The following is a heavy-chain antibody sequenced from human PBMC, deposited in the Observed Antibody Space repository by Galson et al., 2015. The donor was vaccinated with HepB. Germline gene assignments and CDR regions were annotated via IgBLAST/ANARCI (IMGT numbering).Heavy chain of an antibody. CDR1: GFTFSSYA. V-gene: IGHV3-23*01. Sequence: SLRLSCAASGFTFSSYAMSWVRQAPGKGLEWVSAISGSGGSTYYADSVKGRFTISRDNSKNTLYLQMNSLRAEDTAVYYCAKDPDYYGSGSYNYWGQGTLVTVSS. D-gene: IGHD3-10*01. CDR2: ISGSGGST. J-gene: IGHJ4*02. CDR3: AKDPDYYGSGSYNY.